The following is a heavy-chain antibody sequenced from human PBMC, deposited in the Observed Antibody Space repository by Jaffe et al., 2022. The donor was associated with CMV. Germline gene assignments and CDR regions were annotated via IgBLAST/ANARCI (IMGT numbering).Heavy chain of an antibody. CDR3: ARDLGIAAAGIDYYYYGMDV. CDR2: IYYSGST. J-gene: IGHJ6*02. Sequence: QVQLQESGPGLVKPSETLSLTCTVSGGSISSYYWSWIRQPPGKGLEWIGYIYYSGSTNYNPSLKSRVTISVDTSKNQFSLKLSSVTAADTAVYYCARDLGIAAAGIDYYYYGMDVWGQGTTVTVSS. V-gene: IGHV4-59*01. D-gene: IGHD6-13*01. CDR1: GGSISSYY.